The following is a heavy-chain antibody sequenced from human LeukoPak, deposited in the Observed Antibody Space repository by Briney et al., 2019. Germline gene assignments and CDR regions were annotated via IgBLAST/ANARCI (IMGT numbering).Heavy chain of an antibody. Sequence: GGSLRLSCAASGFTFSNYWMHWVRQVPGKGLVWVSRINDDGSATFYADSVKGRFTISRDNAKNTLFLQMSSLRAEDTAVYYCAREPTYSSSWYTSCDYWGQGTLVTVSS. J-gene: IGHJ4*02. V-gene: IGHV3-74*01. CDR3: AREPTYSSSWYTSCDY. CDR2: INDDGSAT. D-gene: IGHD6-13*01. CDR1: GFTFSNYW.